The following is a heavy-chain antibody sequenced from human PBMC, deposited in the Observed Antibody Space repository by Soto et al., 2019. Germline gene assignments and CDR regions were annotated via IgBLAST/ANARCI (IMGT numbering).Heavy chain of an antibody. J-gene: IGHJ4*02. D-gene: IGHD3-10*01. CDR1: GFLFNSYG. Sequence: EVQLVESGGGLAKPGGSLRLSCAASGFLFNSYGMNWVRLSPGRGLEWISSISSTSTYIEYADSVKGRFIISRHNAENALFLQMNILRAEDTAIYYCTRDRSQCMVFPDFDLWCQGALVTVSS. V-gene: IGHV3-21*01. CDR2: ISSTSTYI. CDR3: TRDRSQCMVFPDFDL.